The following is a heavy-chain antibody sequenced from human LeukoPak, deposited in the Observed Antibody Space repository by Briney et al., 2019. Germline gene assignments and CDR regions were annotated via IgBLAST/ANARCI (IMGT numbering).Heavy chain of an antibody. CDR1: GFTFSSYG. CDR2: ISGSGDST. V-gene: IGHV3-23*01. CDR3: AKDPFGIKTHYFDY. Sequence: GGSLRLSCAASGFTFSSYGMSWVRQAPGKGLEWVSAISGSGDSTNYADSVKGRFTISRDNSKNTLYPQMNSLRAEDTAVYYCAKDPFGIKTHYFDYWGQGTLVTVSS. D-gene: IGHD3-10*01. J-gene: IGHJ4*02.